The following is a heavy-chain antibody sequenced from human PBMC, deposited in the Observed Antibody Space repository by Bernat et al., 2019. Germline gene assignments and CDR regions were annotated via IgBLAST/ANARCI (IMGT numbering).Heavy chain of an antibody. V-gene: IGHV3-48*01. CDR3: VRDYYSSTSCNVNEILFQFDQ. Sequence: EVQLVESGGGLVQPGGSLRLSCAASGFTFSSYSMNWVRQAPGKGLEWVSYISSSTTIYYAYSVKGRFTISRDNAKNSLYLRMNSLRAEDTAMYYCVRDYYSSTSCNVNEILFQFDQWGQGTLVTVSS. J-gene: IGHJ4*02. CDR1: GFTFSSYS. D-gene: IGHD2-2*01. CDR2: ISSSTTI.